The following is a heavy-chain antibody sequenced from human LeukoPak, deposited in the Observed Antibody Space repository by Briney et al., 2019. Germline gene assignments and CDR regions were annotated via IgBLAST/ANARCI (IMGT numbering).Heavy chain of an antibody. Sequence: KPSETLSLTCTVSGGSISSSSYYWGWIRQPPGKGLEWIGSIYYSGSTYYNPSLKSRVTISVDTSKNQFSLKLSSVTAADTAVYYCARLSDSSGYYVRRGKKYYFDYWGQGTLVTVSS. CDR3: ARLSDSSGYYVRRGKKYYFDY. D-gene: IGHD3-22*01. CDR1: GGSISSSSYY. V-gene: IGHV4-39*01. CDR2: IYYSGST. J-gene: IGHJ4*02.